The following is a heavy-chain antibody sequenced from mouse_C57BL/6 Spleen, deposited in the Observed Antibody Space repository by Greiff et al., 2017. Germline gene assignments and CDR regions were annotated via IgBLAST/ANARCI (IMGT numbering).Heavy chain of an antibody. D-gene: IGHD3-2*02. Sequence: QVQLQQPGAELVKPGASVKLSCKASGYTFTSYWMHWVKQRPGQGLEWIGVINPGSGGTNYNEKFKGKATLTADKSSSTAYMQLSSLTSEDSAVYFCARGDSSGPWFAYWGQGTLVTVSA. J-gene: IGHJ3*01. CDR3: ARGDSSGPWFAY. CDR2: INPGSGGT. V-gene: IGHV1-54*01. CDR1: GYTFTSYW.